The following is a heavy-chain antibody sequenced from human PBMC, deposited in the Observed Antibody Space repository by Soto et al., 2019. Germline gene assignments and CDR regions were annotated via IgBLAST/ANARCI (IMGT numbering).Heavy chain of an antibody. D-gene: IGHD6-19*01. CDR2: IIPVLGTT. CDR1: GGTFSTYA. V-gene: IGHV1-69*08. J-gene: IGHJ4*02. CDR3: ARDQAGASSGDFDS. Sequence: QVQLVQSGAEVKEPGSSVKVSCRASGGTFSTYAVSWVRQAPGQGPEWMGRIIPVLGTTNYAQRFQGRITIIADKSTSSAYMELSSLRSEDTAIYYCARDQAGASSGDFDSWGQGTLVTVSS.